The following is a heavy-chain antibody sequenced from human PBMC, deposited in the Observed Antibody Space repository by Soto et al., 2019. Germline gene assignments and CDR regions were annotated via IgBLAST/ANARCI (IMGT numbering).Heavy chain of an antibody. CDR2: IYYSGST. CDR1: CGSISSYY. Sequence: SETLSLTCTVSCGSISSYYWSWIRQPPGKGLEWIGYIYYSGSTNYNPSLKSRVTISVDTSKNQLSLNLSSVTAADTALYYCARHSTGWYAAFDVWGQGTMVTVSS. V-gene: IGHV4-59*08. CDR3: ARHSTGWYAAFDV. D-gene: IGHD6-19*01. J-gene: IGHJ3*01.